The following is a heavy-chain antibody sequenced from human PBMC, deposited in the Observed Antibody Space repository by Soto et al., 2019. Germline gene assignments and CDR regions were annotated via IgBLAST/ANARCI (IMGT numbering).Heavy chain of an antibody. CDR3: ARGPYWRYSSSSRDY. CDR1: GGSFSGYY. V-gene: IGHV4-34*01. J-gene: IGHJ4*02. CDR2: INHSGST. D-gene: IGHD6-13*01. Sequence: QVQLQQWGAGLLKPSETLSLTCAVYGGSFSGYYWSWIRQPPGKGLEWIGEINHSGSTNYNPSLKSRVTISVDTSKNQFSLKLSSVTAADTAVYYCARGPYWRYSSSSRDYWGQGTLVTVSS.